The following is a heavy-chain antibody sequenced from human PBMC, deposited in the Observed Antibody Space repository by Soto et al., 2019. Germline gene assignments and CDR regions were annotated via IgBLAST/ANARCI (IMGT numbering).Heavy chain of an antibody. Sequence: QVTLKESGPVLVKPTETLTLTCTVSGFSLTNNKMGVSWIRQPPGKALEWLANIFSSDEKSYSTSLKSRVNISQDTSKSQVVLKVTNMDPVDTATYYCARISGGSPYYYAMDVWGQGTTVTVSS. CDR3: ARISGGSPYYYAMDV. D-gene: IGHD3-10*01. CDR2: IFSSDEK. J-gene: IGHJ6*02. CDR1: GFSLTNNKMG. V-gene: IGHV2-26*01.